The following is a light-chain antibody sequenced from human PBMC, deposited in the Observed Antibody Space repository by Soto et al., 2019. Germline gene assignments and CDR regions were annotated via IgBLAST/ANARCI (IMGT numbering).Light chain of an antibody. J-gene: IGLJ1*01. CDR3: SSYTAGGTI. V-gene: IGLV2-14*01. CDR1: SSDVGGYNY. Sequence: QSVLTQPASVSGSPGQSITISCTGTSSDVGGYNYVSWYQQHPGKAPKVMIYEVSNRPSGVSNRFSGSKSGNAASLTISGLQAEDEADYYCSSYTAGGTIFGTGTKLTV. CDR2: EVS.